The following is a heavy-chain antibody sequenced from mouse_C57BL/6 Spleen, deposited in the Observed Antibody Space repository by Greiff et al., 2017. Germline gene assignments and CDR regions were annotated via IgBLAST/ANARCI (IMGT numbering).Heavy chain of an antibody. J-gene: IGHJ4*01. V-gene: IGHV1-72*01. CDR2: IDPNSGGT. Sequence: QVQLQQPGAELVKPGASVQLSCKASGYTFTSYWMHWVKQRPGRGLEWIGRIDPNSGGTKYNEKFKSKATLTVDKPSSTAYMKLSSLTSEDSAVYDCARCDGSSYGYYAMDYWGQGTSVTVAS. CDR1: GYTFTSYW. CDR3: ARCDGSSYGYYAMDY. D-gene: IGHD1-1*01.